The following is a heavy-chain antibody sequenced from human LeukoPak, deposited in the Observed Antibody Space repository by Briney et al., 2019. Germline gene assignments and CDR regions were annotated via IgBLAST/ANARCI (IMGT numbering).Heavy chain of an antibody. V-gene: IGHV3-23*01. D-gene: IGHD3-22*01. J-gene: IGHJ4*02. Sequence: QPGRSLRLSCAASGFTFSSYAMSWVRQAPGKGLEWVSAISGSGGSTYYADSVKGRFTISRDNSKNTLYLQMNSLRAEDTAVYYCASRITMIVVDFGVDYWGQGTLVTVSS. CDR2: ISGSGGST. CDR1: GFTFSSYA. CDR3: ASRITMIVVDFGVDY.